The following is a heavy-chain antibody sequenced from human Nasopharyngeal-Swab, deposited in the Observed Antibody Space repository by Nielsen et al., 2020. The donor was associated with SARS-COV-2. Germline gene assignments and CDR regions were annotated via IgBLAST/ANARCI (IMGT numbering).Heavy chain of an antibody. CDR2: ISYDGSNK. CDR1: GFTFSSYG. D-gene: IGHD5-24*01. CDR3: ARDRGDGYNLYYFDY. Sequence: GESLKISCAASGFTFSSYGMHWVRQAPGKGLEWVAAISYDGSNKYYADSVKGRFTISRDNSKNTLYLQMNSLRAEDTAVYYCARDRGDGYNLYYFDYWGQGTLVTVSS. V-gene: IGHV3-30*03. J-gene: IGHJ4*02.